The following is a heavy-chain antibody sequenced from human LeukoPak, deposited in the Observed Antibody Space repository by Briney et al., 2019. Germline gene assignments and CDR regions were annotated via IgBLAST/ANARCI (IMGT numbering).Heavy chain of an antibody. V-gene: IGHV1-2*06. CDR3: ARGRNSVYYFNVVAPYYLDY. CDR2: INPNSGGT. Sequence: ASVKVSCKASGYTFTGYYMHWVRQAPGQGLEWMGRINPNSGGTNYAQKFQGRVTMTRDTSINTAYMDLSRLRSDDTAVYYCARGRNSVYYFNVVAPYYLDYWGQGTLVTVSS. CDR1: GYTFTGYY. D-gene: IGHD3-22*01. J-gene: IGHJ4*02.